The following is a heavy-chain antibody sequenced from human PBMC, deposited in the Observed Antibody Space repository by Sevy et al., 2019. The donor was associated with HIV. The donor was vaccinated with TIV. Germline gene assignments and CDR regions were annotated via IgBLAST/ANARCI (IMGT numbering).Heavy chain of an antibody. J-gene: IGHJ6*02. D-gene: IGHD2-2*01. CDR1: GFSFSNYG. Sequence: GGSLRLSCVDSGFSFSNYGMQWVRQAPGKGLEWVAVISYDGSNKYYADSVKGRFTVSRDNSKNTLFLQMNSLRNDDTAVYYCARDVVGLQADYTYHYGMDVWGLGTTVTVSS. CDR2: ISYDGSNK. CDR3: ARDVVGLQADYTYHYGMDV. V-gene: IGHV3-30*03.